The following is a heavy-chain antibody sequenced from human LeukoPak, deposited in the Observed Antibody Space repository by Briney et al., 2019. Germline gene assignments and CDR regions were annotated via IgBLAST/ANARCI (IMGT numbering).Heavy chain of an antibody. D-gene: IGHD3-16*01. Sequence: PGGSLRLSCAASGFTFSSYEMNWVRQAPGKGLEWVANIKQDGSEKYYVDSVKGRFTISRDNAKNSLHLQMNSLRVEDTAVYYCARNGGPHGMDVWGQGTTVTVSS. CDR1: GFTFSSYE. CDR2: IKQDGSEK. CDR3: ARNGGPHGMDV. V-gene: IGHV3-7*02. J-gene: IGHJ6*02.